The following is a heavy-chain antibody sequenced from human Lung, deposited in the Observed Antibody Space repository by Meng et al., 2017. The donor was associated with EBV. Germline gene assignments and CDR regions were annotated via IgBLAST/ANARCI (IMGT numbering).Heavy chain of an antibody. CDR2: ISPTSSHI. V-gene: IGHV3-21*01. CDR3: AIPDSSGWGGGS. D-gene: IGHD6-19*01. CDR1: GLTFSGYN. Sequence: EVRLVESGGGLVKPWGALRLSCVASGLTFSGYNIDWVRQAPGKGLEWVSSISPTSSHIYYADSVKGRFTISRDNAKNSVFLQMNSLRVEDTAVYYCAIPDSSGWGGGSWGQGTLVTVSS. J-gene: IGHJ5*02.